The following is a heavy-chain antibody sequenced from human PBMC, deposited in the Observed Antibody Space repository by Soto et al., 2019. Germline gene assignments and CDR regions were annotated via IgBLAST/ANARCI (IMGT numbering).Heavy chain of an antibody. V-gene: IGHV1-69*02. CDR1: GGTFSSYT. CDR2: IIPILGIA. CDR3: ARGACTNGVCYTFDY. J-gene: IGHJ4*02. D-gene: IGHD2-8*01. Sequence: ASVKVSCKASGGTFSSYTISWVRQAPGQGLEWMGRIIPILGIANYAQKFQGRVTITADKSTSTAYMELSSLRSEDTAVYYCARGACTNGVCYTFDYWGQGTLVTVSS.